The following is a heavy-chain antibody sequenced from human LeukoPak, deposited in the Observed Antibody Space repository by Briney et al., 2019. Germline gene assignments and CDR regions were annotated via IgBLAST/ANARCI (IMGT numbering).Heavy chain of an antibody. CDR3: ARDDAFDY. J-gene: IGHJ4*02. CDR2: IISSGSTI. V-gene: IGHV3-11*04. Sequence: AVSLRLSCAASGFTFSAYYMIWIRQAPGKGLEWVAYIISSGSTIYYAYSVKGRFTISGDNAKNSLYLQMNSLRAEDTAVYYCARDDAFDYWGQGTLVTVSS. CDR1: GFTFSAYY.